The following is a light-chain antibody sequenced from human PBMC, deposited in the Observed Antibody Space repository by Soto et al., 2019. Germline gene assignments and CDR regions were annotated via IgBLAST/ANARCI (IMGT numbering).Light chain of an antibody. CDR2: LNSDGSH. V-gene: IGLV4-69*02. Sequence: QPVLTQSPSASASLGASVKLTCTLSSRHSTYTIAWHQQQPAKGPRYLMKLNSDGSHSKGDGIPDRFSGSSSGAERYLTISSLQSEDEADYYCQTWGTGIRVFGGGTKLTVL. CDR3: QTWGTGIRV. CDR1: SRHSTYT. J-gene: IGLJ3*02.